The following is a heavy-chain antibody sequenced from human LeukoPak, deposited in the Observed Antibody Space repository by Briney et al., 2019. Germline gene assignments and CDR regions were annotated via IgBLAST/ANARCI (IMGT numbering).Heavy chain of an antibody. CDR2: VSHTGAT. V-gene: IGHV4-59*01. J-gene: IGHJ6*02. CDR1: GASFNGYF. D-gene: IGHD1-26*01. CDR3: ARDRRGSFYTFDL. Sequence: SETLSLTCSVSGASFNGYFCSWVRQTPEKGLEWIGYVSHTGATTSNPTLKSRVSITIDTSKSQISLTMTSVTAADSALYYCARDRRGSFYTFDLWGPGTTVSVS.